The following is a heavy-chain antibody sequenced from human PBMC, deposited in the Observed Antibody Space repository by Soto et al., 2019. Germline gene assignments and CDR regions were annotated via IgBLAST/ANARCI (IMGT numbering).Heavy chain of an antibody. Sequence: EVQLLESGGGLVQPGGSLRLSCAASGFTFSSYAMSWVRQAPGKGLEWVSDISGSGGSTYYADSVKGRFTISRDNSKNTLYLQMNSLRAEDTAVYYCAKVYSSGWYYFDYWGQGTLVTVSS. V-gene: IGHV3-23*01. D-gene: IGHD6-19*01. CDR1: GFTFSSYA. CDR3: AKVYSSGWYYFDY. J-gene: IGHJ4*02. CDR2: ISGSGGST.